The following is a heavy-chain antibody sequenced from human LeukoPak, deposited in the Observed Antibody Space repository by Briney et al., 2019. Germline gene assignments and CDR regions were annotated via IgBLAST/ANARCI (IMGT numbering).Heavy chain of an antibody. V-gene: IGHV3-23*01. Sequence: GGSLRLSCAASGCTFSSYAMSWVRQVPGKGLEWVSVISGSGDNTYYADSVKGRFTISRDNSKNMLYLQMNSLRAEDTAVYDCAKWKYSNAGIDDYWGQGTLVTVSS. CDR3: AKWKYSNAGIDDY. CDR1: GCTFSSYA. CDR2: ISGSGDNT. D-gene: IGHD6-13*01. J-gene: IGHJ4*02.